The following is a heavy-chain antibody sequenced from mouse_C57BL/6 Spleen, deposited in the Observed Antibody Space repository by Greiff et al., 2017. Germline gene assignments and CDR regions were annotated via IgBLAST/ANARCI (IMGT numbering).Heavy chain of an antibody. CDR1: GYAFSSSW. J-gene: IGHJ2*01. Sequence: QVQLQQSGPELVKPGASVKISCKASGYAFSSSWMNWVKQRPGKGLEWIGRIYPGDGDTNYNGKFKGKATLTADKSSSTAYMQLSSLTSEDSAVYFCEREDYGSSWGVDYWGQGTTLTVSS. CDR3: EREDYGSSWGVDY. CDR2: IYPGDGDT. D-gene: IGHD1-1*01. V-gene: IGHV1-82*01.